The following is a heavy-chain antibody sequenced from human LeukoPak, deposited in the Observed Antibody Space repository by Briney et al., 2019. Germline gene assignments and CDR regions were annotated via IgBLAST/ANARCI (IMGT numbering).Heavy chain of an antibody. V-gene: IGHV1-2*02. D-gene: IGHD6-6*01. CDR2: ISPNSGGT. CDR3: ARGWRINSSGGFVDP. J-gene: IGHJ5*02. CDR1: GYTFSDYY. Sequence: ASVKVSCKASGYTFSDYYIHWARQAPGQGLQWMGWISPNSGGTNYAQKFQGRVTMTRDTSISTVYMELNRLTSDDTAVYYCARGWRINSSGGFVDPWGQGTLVTVSS.